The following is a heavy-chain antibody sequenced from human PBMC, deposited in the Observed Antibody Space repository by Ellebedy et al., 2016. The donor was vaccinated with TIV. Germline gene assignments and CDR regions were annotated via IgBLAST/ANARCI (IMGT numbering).Heavy chain of an antibody. D-gene: IGHD6-19*01. V-gene: IGHV3-7*01. J-gene: IGHJ4*02. Sequence: GESLKISXAASGFTFSSYWMSWVRQAPGKGLEWVANIKQDGSEKYYVDSVKGRFTISRDNAKNSLYLQMNSLRAEDTAVYYCVGAVAGPFDYWGQGTLVTVSS. CDR2: IKQDGSEK. CDR1: GFTFSSYW. CDR3: VGAVAGPFDY.